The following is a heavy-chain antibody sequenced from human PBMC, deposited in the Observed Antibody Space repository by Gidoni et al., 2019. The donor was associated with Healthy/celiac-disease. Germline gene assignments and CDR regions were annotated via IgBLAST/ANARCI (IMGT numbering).Heavy chain of an antibody. Sequence: ELQLVESGGGLVKPGGSLRLSCAASGFTCSNAWMKWVRQAPGKGLEWVGLIKSKTDGGTTDYAATVKGRFTISRDDSKNTAVYYCTTEYYYDSSGYYYSGDYWGQGTLVTVSS. CDR2: IKSKTDGGTT. CDR1: GFTCSNAW. J-gene: IGHJ4*02. V-gene: IGHV3-15*07. D-gene: IGHD3-22*01. CDR3: SGDY.